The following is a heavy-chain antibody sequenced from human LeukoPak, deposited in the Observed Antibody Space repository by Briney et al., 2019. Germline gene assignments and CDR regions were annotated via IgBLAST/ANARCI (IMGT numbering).Heavy chain of an antibody. CDR1: GGSISSYY. D-gene: IGHD3-3*01. CDR2: IYHSGST. V-gene: IGHV4-59*06. CDR3: ATGAYDFWSGYPAEYFQH. J-gene: IGHJ1*01. Sequence: SETLSLTCTVSGGSISSYYWSWIRQPAGKGLEWIGYIYHSGSTYYNPSLKSRVTISVDRSKNQFSLKLSSVTAADTAVYYCATGAYDFWSGYPAEYFQHWGQGTLVTVSS.